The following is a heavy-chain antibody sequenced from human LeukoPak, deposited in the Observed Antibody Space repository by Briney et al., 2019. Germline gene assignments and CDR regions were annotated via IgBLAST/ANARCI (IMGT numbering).Heavy chain of an antibody. D-gene: IGHD1-26*01. J-gene: IGHJ5*02. V-gene: IGHV4-39*01. CDR3: AGRSGSYSA. CDR1: AGSISSSSHY. CDR2: IYYRGST. Sequence: PSETLSFTCTVSAGSISSSSHYWDWIRQPPGKGLEWIGSIYYRGSTYYNPSLQSRVTTYVDTSKNQFSLRLSSVTAADTAVYYCAGRSGSYSAWGQGALVTVSS.